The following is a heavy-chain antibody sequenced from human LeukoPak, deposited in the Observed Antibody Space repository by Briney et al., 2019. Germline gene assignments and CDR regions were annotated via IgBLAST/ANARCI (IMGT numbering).Heavy chain of an antibody. CDR3: ASGYSAVLAPFDY. J-gene: IGHJ4*02. Sequence: SVKVSCKASGYTFISYGITWVRQAPGQGLEWMGRIIPIFGTANYTQKFQGRVTITTDESTSTAYMELSSLRSEDTAVYYCASGYSAVLAPFDYWGQGTLVTVSS. D-gene: IGHD6-13*01. CDR1: GYTFISYG. V-gene: IGHV1-69*05. CDR2: IIPIFGTA.